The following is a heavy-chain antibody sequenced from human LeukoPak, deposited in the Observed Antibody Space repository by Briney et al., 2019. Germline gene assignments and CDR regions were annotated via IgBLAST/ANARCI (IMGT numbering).Heavy chain of an antibody. J-gene: IGHJ6*02. CDR2: IGSSGTTA. V-gene: IGHV3-48*03. CDR1: GFNFRSYE. D-gene: IGHD3-22*01. CDR3: ARDKVVVAQGYYYGMDV. Sequence: GGSLRLSCAASGFNFRSYEMNWVRQAPGKGLEWVSYIGSSGTTAYYADSVKGRFTISRDNAKNSLYLQMNSLRAEDTAVYYCARDKVVVAQGYYYGMDVWGQGTTVTVSS.